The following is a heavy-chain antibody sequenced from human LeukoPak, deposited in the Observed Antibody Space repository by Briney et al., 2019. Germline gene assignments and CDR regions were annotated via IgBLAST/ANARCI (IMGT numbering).Heavy chain of an antibody. Sequence: SETLSLTCTVSGGSISSSSYYWGWIRQPPGKGLEWIGEIHHSGSTHYNPYLKSRVTMSVDKAKNQFSLRLSPTTAADTGVYYCARGFTQYYESSGTFDFWGRGTLVTVSS. CDR3: ARGFTQYYESSGTFDF. J-gene: IGHJ4*02. V-gene: IGHV4-61*05. CDR1: GGSISSSSYY. CDR2: IHHSGST. D-gene: IGHD3-22*01.